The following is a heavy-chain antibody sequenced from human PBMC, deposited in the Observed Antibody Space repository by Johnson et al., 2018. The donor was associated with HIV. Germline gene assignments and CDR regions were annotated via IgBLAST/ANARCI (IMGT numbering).Heavy chain of an antibody. V-gene: IGHV3-30*04. D-gene: IGHD6-13*01. Sequence: QVQLVESGGGVVQPGTSLRLSCAASGFTFSSYPMHWVRQAPGKGLEWVAVISHDGSNKFYGASVKGRFTISRDNSKNTLNLQMHRLRAEDTAVYYCARSDSSSWYPDLDSFDIWGQGTMVTVSS. CDR2: ISHDGSNK. J-gene: IGHJ3*02. CDR1: GFTFSSYP. CDR3: ARSDSSSWYPDLDSFDI.